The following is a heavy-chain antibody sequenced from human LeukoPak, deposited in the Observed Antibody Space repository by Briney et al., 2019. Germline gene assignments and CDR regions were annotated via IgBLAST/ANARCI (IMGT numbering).Heavy chain of an antibody. V-gene: IGHV4-38-2*01. J-gene: IGHJ4*02. CDR2: IYHSGST. CDR3: ARVIVATAGSFDY. Sequence: SETLSLTCAVSGYSISSGYYWGWIRQPPGKGLEWIGSIYHSGSTYYNPSLKSRVTISVDTSKNQFSLKLGSVTAADTAVYYCARVIVATAGSFDYWGQGTLVTVSS. D-gene: IGHD5-12*01. CDR1: GYSISSGYY.